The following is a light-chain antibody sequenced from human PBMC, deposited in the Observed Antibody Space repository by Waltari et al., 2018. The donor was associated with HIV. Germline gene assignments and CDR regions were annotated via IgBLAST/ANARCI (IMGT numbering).Light chain of an antibody. Sequence: DIVMFQSADSLAVSLGESATINCKSSQSVLYSFNNKNLLAWFHQKPGPPPKLLLYWASTRDSGGPDRFSGSGYGTNFTRTNSSLQAEDVAVYYCQQYYTTPLGFGQGTKVESK. CDR1: QSVLYSFNNKNL. CDR3: QQYYTTPLG. CDR2: WAS. V-gene: IGKV4-1*01. J-gene: IGKJ1*01.